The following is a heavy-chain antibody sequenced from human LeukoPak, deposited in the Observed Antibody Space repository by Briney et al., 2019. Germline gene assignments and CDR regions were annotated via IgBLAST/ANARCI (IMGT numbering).Heavy chain of an antibody. J-gene: IGHJ5*02. V-gene: IGHV3-15*01. Sequence: WVCRIKSKIGGGQTDYAPHVKGRFTISRDDSKNTLYLQMNSLKTEDTAVYYCTTVSPDDPWGEGTLVTVCS. CDR2: IKSKIGGGQT. D-gene: IGHD1-14*01. CDR3: TTVSPDDP.